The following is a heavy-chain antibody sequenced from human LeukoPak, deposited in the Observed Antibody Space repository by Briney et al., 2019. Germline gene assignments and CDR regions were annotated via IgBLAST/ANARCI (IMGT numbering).Heavy chain of an antibody. CDR1: GYTFTGYY. J-gene: IGHJ3*02. D-gene: IGHD3-3*01. CDR3: ARVKRFLDLLAFDI. Sequence: ASVKVSCKASGYTFTGYYMHWVRQAPGQGLEWMGRINPNSGGTNYAQKFQGRVTMTRDTSISTAYMELSRLRSDDTAVYYCARVKRFLDLLAFDIWGQGTMVTVSS. V-gene: IGHV1-2*06. CDR2: INPNSGGT.